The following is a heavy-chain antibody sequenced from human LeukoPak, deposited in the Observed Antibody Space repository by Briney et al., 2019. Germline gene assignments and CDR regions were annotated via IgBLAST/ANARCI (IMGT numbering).Heavy chain of an antibody. CDR3: ARHLAGGAGRAFDM. CDR1: GGSISTYY. D-gene: IGHD1-1*01. V-gene: IGHV4-59*08. J-gene: IGHJ3*02. CDR2: IHYSEST. Sequence: PSETLSLTCTVSGGSISTYYWSWIRQPPGKGLEWIGYIHYSESTNYNPSLKSRVTISVDTSKNQFSLKLSSVTAADTAVYFCARHLAGGAGRAFDMWGQGTMVTVSS.